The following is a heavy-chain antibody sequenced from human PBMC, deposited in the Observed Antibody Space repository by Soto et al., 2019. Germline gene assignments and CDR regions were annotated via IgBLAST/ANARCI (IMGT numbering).Heavy chain of an antibody. D-gene: IGHD3-10*01. CDR3: ARVRGDTDY. Sequence: TLSLTCAVSGGSISSGGYSWSWIRQPPGKGLEWIGYIYHSGSTYYNPSLKSRVTISVDRSKNQFSLKLSSVTAADTAVYYCARVRGDTDYWGQGTLVTVSS. V-gene: IGHV4-30-2*01. CDR2: IYHSGST. J-gene: IGHJ4*02. CDR1: GGSISSGGYS.